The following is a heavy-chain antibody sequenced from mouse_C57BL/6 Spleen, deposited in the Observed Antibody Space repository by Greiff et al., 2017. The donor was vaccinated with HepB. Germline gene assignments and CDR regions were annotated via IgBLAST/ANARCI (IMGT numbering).Heavy chain of an antibody. V-gene: IGHV1-22*01. CDR3: ARGRDDYDAFAY. D-gene: IGHD2-4*01. J-gene: IGHJ3*01. CDR2: INPNNGGT. Sequence: VQLQQSGPELVKPGASVKMSCKASGYTFTDYNMHWVKQSHGKSLEWIGYINPNNGGTSYNQKFKGKATLTVNKSSSTAYMALRSLTSEDSAVYYCARGRDDYDAFAYWGQRTLVTVSA. CDR1: GYTFTDYN.